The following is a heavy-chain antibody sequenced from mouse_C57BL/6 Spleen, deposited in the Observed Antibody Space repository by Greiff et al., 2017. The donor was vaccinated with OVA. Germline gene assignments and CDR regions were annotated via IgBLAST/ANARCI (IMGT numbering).Heavy chain of an antibody. CDR1: GYTFTSYW. CDR3: TRSSGYDGAWFAY. CDR2: IYPGNSDT. J-gene: IGHJ3*01. D-gene: IGHD2-2*01. Sequence: EVQLQQSGTVLARPGASVKMSCKTSGYTFTSYWMHWVKQRPGQGLEWIGAIYPGNSDTSYNQKFKGKAKLTAVTSASTAYMELSSLTNEDSAVYYCTRSSGYDGAWFAYWGQGTLVTVSA. V-gene: IGHV1-5*01.